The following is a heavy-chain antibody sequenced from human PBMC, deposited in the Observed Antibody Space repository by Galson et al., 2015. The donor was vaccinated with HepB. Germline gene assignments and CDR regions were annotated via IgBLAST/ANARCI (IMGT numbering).Heavy chain of an antibody. CDR3: ASLTTVTTFGYYYGMDV. CDR2: MNPNSGNT. Sequence: SVKVSCKASGYTFTSYDINWVRQATGQGLEWMGWMNPNSGNTGYAQKFQGRVTMTRNTSISTAYMELSSLRSEDTAVYYCASLTTVTTFGYYYGMDVWGQGTTVTVSS. J-gene: IGHJ6*02. CDR1: GYTFTSYD. D-gene: IGHD4-17*01. V-gene: IGHV1-8*01.